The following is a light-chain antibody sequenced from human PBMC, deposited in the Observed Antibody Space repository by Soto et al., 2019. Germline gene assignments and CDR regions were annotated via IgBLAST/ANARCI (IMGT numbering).Light chain of an antibody. Sequence: QSVLTQPASVSGSPGQSITISCTGTSSDIGGYNFVSWYQQYPDNAPQLIIYDVSRRPSGVPNRSSGSKSGNTASLTISGLQAEDEADYYCNAYPHTNLDVVFVGGTTVTVL. V-gene: IGLV2-14*01. J-gene: IGLJ2*01. CDR3: NAYPHTNLDVV. CDR1: SSDIGGYNF. CDR2: DVS.